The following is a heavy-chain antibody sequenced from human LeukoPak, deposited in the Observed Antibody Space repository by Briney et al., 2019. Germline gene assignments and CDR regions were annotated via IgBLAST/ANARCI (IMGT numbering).Heavy chain of an antibody. CDR1: GFTFSSYA. CDR2: ISGSGGST. J-gene: IGHJ4*02. V-gene: IGHV3-23*01. D-gene: IGHD6-19*01. CDR3: AKGLAVAGRAPLDY. Sequence: GGSLRLSCAASGFTFSSYAMSWVRQAPGKGLEWVSAISGSGGSTYYADSVKGRFTISRDNSKNTLYLQMNSLRAEDTAVYYCAKGLAVAGRAPLDYWGQETLVTVSS.